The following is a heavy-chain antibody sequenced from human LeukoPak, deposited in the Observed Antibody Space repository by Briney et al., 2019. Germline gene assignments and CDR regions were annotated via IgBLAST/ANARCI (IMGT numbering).Heavy chain of an antibody. CDR2: ISGSSSTI. CDR3: AKEGRMGLWGTYRAYYFDF. J-gene: IGHJ4*02. Sequence: GGSLRLSCAASGFTFSSYSMNWVRQAPGKGLEWVSYISGSSSTIYYAGSVKGRFTISRDNAKNSLYLQMNSLRAEDTAIYYCAKEGRMGLWGTYRAYYFDFWGQGTLVTVSS. V-gene: IGHV3-48*01. CDR1: GFTFSSYS. D-gene: IGHD3-16*02.